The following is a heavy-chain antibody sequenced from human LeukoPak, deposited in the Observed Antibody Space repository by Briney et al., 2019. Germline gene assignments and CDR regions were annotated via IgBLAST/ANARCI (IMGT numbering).Heavy chain of an antibody. CDR2: IYYSGST. Sequence: IWYIYYSGSTNYHPSLKSRVTISVDTSKNQFSLKLSSATAADTAVYYCARRSLVGATYDYWGQGTLVTVSS. V-gene: IGHV4-59*08. CDR3: ARRSLVGATYDY. J-gene: IGHJ4*02. D-gene: IGHD1-26*01.